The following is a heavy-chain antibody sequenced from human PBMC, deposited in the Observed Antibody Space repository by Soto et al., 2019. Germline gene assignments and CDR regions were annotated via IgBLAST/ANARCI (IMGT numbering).Heavy chain of an antibody. J-gene: IGHJ3*02. D-gene: IGHD3-10*01. CDR3: AKGGSGSYSNAFDI. CDR2: IYYSGST. CDR1: GGSVSSGIYY. Sequence: SETLSLTCTVSGGSVSSGIYYWGWIRQPPGKGLEWIGRIYYSGSTYYNPSLKSRVTISVDTSKNQFSLKLSSVTAADTAVYYCAKGGSGSYSNAFDIWGQGTMVTVSS. V-gene: IGHV4-39*01.